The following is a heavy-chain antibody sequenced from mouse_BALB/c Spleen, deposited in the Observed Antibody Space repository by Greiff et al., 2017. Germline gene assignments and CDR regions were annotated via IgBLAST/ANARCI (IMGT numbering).Heavy chain of an antibody. D-gene: IGHD2-1*01. V-gene: IGHV1-5*01. J-gene: IGHJ4*01. CDR2: IYPGNSDT. CDR3: PYGNYPYAMDY. Sequence: EVKLQESGTVLARPGASVKMSCKASGYSFTSYWMHWVKQRPGQGLEWIGAIYPGNSDTSYNQKFKGKAKLTAVTSASTAYMELSSLTNEDSAVYYCPYGNYPYAMDYWGQGTSVTVSS. CDR1: GYSFTSYW.